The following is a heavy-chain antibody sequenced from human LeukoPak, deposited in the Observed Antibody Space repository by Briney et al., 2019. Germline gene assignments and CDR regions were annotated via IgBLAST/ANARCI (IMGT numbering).Heavy chain of an antibody. D-gene: IGHD5-24*01. CDR2: VRSKANSYAT. CDR1: GFTFSGSA. Sequence: GGSLRLSCAASGFTFSGSAMHWLRQASGKGLEWVGRVRSKANSYATAYAASVKGRFTISRDDSKNTAYLQMNSLKTEDTAVYYCTRQSRDGYPDIWGQGTMVTVSS. CDR3: TRQSRDGYPDI. V-gene: IGHV3-73*01. J-gene: IGHJ3*02.